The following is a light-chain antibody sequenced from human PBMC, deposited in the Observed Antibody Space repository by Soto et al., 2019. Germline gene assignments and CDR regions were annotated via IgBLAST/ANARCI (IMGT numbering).Light chain of an antibody. CDR3: QSYDNSLSGSL. CDR1: SSNIGAGYD. Sequence: QSALAQPPSVSGAPGQRVTISCTGSSSNIGAGYDVHWYQQLPGTAPKLLIYGDSNRPSGVPDRFSGSKSGTSTSLAITGLQAEDEADYYCQSYDNSLSGSLFGTGTKVTVL. V-gene: IGLV1-40*01. J-gene: IGLJ1*01. CDR2: GDS.